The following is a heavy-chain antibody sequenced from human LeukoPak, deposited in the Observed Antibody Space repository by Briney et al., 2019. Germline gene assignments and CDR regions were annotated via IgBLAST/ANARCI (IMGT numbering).Heavy chain of an antibody. J-gene: IGHJ5*02. CDR1: GFTFRSYA. CDR2: ISESGGTR. Sequence: PGGSLRLSCAASGFTFRSYALSWVRQAPGKGLEWVSAISESGGTRNYVDSVKGRFTISRDNSKNTLYLQMSSLRAEDTAVYYCAKSNSYYDSSGYSWGQGTLVTVSS. CDR3: AKSNSYYDSSGYS. D-gene: IGHD3-22*01. V-gene: IGHV3-23*01.